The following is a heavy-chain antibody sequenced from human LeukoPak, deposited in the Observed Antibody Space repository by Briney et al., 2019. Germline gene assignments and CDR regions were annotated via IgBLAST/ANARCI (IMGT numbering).Heavy chain of an antibody. Sequence: SGGSLRLSCAASGFTFSSYAMSWVRQAPGKGLEWVSAISGSGGSTYYADSVKGRFTISRDNSKNTLYLQMNSLRAEDTAVYYCAKDLLSPCYYYGMDVWGQGTTVTVSS. V-gene: IGHV3-23*01. CDR2: ISGSGGST. CDR3: AKDLLSPCYYYGMDV. CDR1: GFTFSSYA. J-gene: IGHJ6*02. D-gene: IGHD2/OR15-2a*01.